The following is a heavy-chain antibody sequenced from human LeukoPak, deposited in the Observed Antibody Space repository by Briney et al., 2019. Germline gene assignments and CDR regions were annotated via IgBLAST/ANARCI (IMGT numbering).Heavy chain of an antibody. D-gene: IGHD3-16*02. Sequence: PGGSLRLSCAASGFTFSSYRMSWVRQAPGKGLEWVANIKQDGSEKYYVDSVKGRFTISRDNDTHSLFLQMTSLRAEDTAVCYCARVGGRYSPLGYGGQGTLVTVSS. J-gene: IGHJ4*02. V-gene: IGHV3-7*01. CDR2: IKQDGSEK. CDR3: ARVGGRYSPLGY. CDR1: GFTFSSYR.